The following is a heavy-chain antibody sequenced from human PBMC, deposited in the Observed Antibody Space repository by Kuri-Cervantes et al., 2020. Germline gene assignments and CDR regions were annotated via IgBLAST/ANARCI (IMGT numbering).Heavy chain of an antibody. CDR2: ISHSGSP. J-gene: IGHJ1*01. CDR1: GYPINNIYY. D-gene: IGHD2-15*01. V-gene: IGHV4-38-2*02. Sequence: SETLSLTCTVSGYPINNIYYWDWIRQSPEKGLEWIGSISHSGSPYYNPSLKSRVTISVDTSKNQFSLKLSSVTAADTAVYYCARLIRYCSGGSCYITDGYFQHWGQGTLVTVSS. CDR3: ARLIRYCSGGSCYITDGYFQH.